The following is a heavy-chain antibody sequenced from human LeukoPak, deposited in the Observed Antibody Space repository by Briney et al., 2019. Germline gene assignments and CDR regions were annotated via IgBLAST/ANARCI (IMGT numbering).Heavy chain of an antibody. CDR1: GFTFSSYA. J-gene: IGHJ4*02. D-gene: IGHD6-13*01. V-gene: IGHV3-23*01. CDR2: ISGSGGST. Sequence: GGSLRLSCAASGFTFSSYAMSWVRQAPGKGLEWVSAISGSGGSTYYADSVKGRFTISRDNSKNTLYLQMNSLRAEDTAVYYCAKFSRGSSSRGGGVYFDYWGQGTLVTVSS. CDR3: AKFSRGSSSRGGGVYFDY.